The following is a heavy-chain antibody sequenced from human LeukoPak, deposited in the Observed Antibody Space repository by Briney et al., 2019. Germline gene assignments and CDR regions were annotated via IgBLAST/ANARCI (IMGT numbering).Heavy chain of an antibody. D-gene: IGHD5-12*01. Sequence: VASVKVSCKASGYTFISYYMHWVRQAPGQGLEWMGIINPSGGSTSYAQKLQGRVTMTGDMSTSTVYMEMSSLKSEDTAVYYCATRDTGSDAFDIWGQGTMVTVSS. V-gene: IGHV1-46*01. CDR2: INPSGGST. CDR1: GYTFISYY. CDR3: ATRDTGSDAFDI. J-gene: IGHJ3*02.